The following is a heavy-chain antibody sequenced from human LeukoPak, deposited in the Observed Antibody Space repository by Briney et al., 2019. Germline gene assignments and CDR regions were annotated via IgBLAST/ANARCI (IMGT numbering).Heavy chain of an antibody. Sequence: GGSLRLSCAASGFTFSSYSMNWVRQAPGKGLEWVSSISSSSSYIYYADSVKGRFTISRDNAKNLLYLQMNSLRAEDTAVYYCAKWGDYDVLTGYYVSDYWGQGTLVTVSS. CDR1: GFTFSSYS. V-gene: IGHV3-21*04. CDR2: ISSSSSYI. D-gene: IGHD3-9*01. J-gene: IGHJ4*02. CDR3: AKWGDYDVLTGYYVSDY.